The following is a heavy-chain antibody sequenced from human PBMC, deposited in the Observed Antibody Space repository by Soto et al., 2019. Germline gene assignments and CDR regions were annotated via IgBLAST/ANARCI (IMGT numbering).Heavy chain of an antibody. Sequence: GASVQVSCEASVGTFRIYAISCVRQDPGQGLEWMGGIIPIFGTANYAQKFQGRVTITADESTSTAYMELSSLRSEDTAVYYCASGYTSEYNWNYGGPFDPWGQGNRVTVSA. CDR2: IIPIFGTA. CDR1: VGTFRIYA. CDR3: ASGYTSEYNWNYGGPFDP. J-gene: IGHJ5*02. V-gene: IGHV1-69*01. D-gene: IGHD1-7*01.